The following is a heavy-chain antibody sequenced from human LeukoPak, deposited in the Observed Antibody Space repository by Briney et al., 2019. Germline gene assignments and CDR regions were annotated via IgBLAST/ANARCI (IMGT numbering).Heavy chain of an antibody. D-gene: IGHD4-17*01. CDR1: DDSISDYY. V-gene: IGHV4-59*08. Sequence: SETLSLTCTVSDDSISDYYRGWIRQPPGKGLEWIGYFHNSGTSTYNPSLKSRVTISVDTSKNQFSLKLSSVTAADTAVYYCARAVTTFWNWFDPWGQGTLVTVSS. CDR3: ARAVTTFWNWFDP. CDR2: FHNSGTS. J-gene: IGHJ5*02.